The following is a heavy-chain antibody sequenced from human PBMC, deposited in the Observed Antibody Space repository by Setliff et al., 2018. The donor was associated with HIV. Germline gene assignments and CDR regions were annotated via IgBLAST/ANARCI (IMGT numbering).Heavy chain of an antibody. CDR3: ARVRLYNTALDY. D-gene: IGHD3-3*01. Sequence: GGSLRLSCAASGFTVSTYYMSWVRQAPGKGLEWVSTISSGGSTYHADSVKGRFTLSRDTSKNTLFLQMNSLRPEDAAVYYCARVRLYNTALDYWGQGTLVTVSS. CDR2: ISSGGST. J-gene: IGHJ4*02. V-gene: IGHV3-66*02. CDR1: GFTVSTYY.